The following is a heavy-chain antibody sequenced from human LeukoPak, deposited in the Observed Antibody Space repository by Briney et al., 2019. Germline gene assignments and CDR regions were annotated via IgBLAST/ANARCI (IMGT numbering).Heavy chain of an antibody. CDR1: GGHFSGYY. CDR3: ARARLLWFGELWTARYGMDV. Sequence: PAQTMSLTCAVYGGHFSGYYWGWLGHPPGKGLEWIGEINHSECTNYNQSLKSRVTISVDTSKNQFSLKRSSVTAAYAAVYYWARARLLWFGELWTARYGMDVWGQGTTVTVSS. D-gene: IGHD3-10*01. V-gene: IGHV4-34*01. CDR2: INHSECT. J-gene: IGHJ6*02.